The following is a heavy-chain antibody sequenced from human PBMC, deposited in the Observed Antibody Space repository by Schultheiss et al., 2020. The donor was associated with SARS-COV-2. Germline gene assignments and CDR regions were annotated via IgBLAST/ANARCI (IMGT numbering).Heavy chain of an antibody. J-gene: IGHJ6*03. CDR2: IYTSGST. V-gene: IGHV4-61*02. Sequence: SETLSLTCAVSGYSISSGGYSWSWIRQPAGKGLEWIGRIYTSGSTNYNPSLKSRVTMSVDTSKNQFSLKLSSVTAADTAVYYCARVAFGGRYYYMDVWGKGTTVTVSS. CDR1: GYSISSGGYS. D-gene: IGHD4-23*01. CDR3: ARVAFGGRYYYMDV.